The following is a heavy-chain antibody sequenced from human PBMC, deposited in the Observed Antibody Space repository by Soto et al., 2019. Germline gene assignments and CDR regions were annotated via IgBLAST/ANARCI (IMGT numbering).Heavy chain of an antibody. D-gene: IGHD3-16*01. Sequence: QVQLVQSGAEVKKPGSSVKVSCKASGGTFSSYAISWVRQAPGQGLEWMGGIIPIFGTANYAQKFQGRVTITADECTSTAYMELRSLRAEDTAVYYCAREGVEGPPRGLIDYWGQGTLVTVSS. J-gene: IGHJ4*02. V-gene: IGHV1-69*12. CDR1: GGTFSSYA. CDR2: IIPIFGTA. CDR3: AREGVEGPPRGLIDY.